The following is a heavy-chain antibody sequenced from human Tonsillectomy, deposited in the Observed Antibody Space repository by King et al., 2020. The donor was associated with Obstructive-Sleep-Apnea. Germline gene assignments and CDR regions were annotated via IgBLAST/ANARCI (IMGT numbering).Heavy chain of an antibody. D-gene: IGHD3-3*01. J-gene: IGHJ4*02. Sequence: VQLVESGGGVVQPGRSLRLSCAASGFTFSGSAMHWVRQAQGKGLEWVAGISFDGSDKNYGGSLKGRFTISRDNSKNTLYLQMNSLRPEDTAVYFCAKDGGPLEYWGQGTLVTVSS. CDR1: GFTFSGSA. CDR2: ISFDGSDK. V-gene: IGHV3-30-3*01. CDR3: AKDGGPLEY.